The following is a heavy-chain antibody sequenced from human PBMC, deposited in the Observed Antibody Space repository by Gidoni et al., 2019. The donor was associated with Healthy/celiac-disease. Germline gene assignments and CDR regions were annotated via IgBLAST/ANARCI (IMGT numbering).Heavy chain of an antibody. CDR1: GFTFSSSA. J-gene: IGHJ5*02. CDR3: AKDGQYYYGSGTHQLFDP. V-gene: IGHV3-23*04. D-gene: IGHD3-10*01. Sequence: EVQLVESGGGLVQPGGSLRLSCAASGFTFSSSAMGWVRQAPGKGLEWVSAISGSGGSTYYADSVKGRFTISRDNSKNTLYLQMNSLRAEDTAVYYCAKDGQYYYGSGTHQLFDPWGQGTLVTVSS. CDR2: ISGSGGST.